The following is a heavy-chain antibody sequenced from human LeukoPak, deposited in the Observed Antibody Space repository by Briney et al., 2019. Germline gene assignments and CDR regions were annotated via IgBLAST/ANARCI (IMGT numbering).Heavy chain of an antibody. D-gene: IGHD2-15*01. CDR3: AREPYYSGYLDY. V-gene: IGHV3-74*01. J-gene: IGHJ4*02. CDR2: INSDGSST. Sequence: GGSLRLSCAASGFTFSSYWMHWVRQAPGKGLVWVSRINSDGSSTSYADSVKGRFTISRDNAKNTLYLQMNSLRAEDTAVYYCAREPYYSGYLDYWGQGTLVTVSS. CDR1: GFTFSSYW.